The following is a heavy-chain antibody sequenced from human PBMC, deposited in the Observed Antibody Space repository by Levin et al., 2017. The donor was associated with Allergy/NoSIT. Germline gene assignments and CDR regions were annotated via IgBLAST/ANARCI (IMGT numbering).Heavy chain of an antibody. J-gene: IGHJ4*02. CDR3: ARDRDR. D-gene: IGHD5-24*01. CDR2: IHPNSGVT. V-gene: IGHV1-2*06. Sequence: ASVKVSCKASGYTFTGHYLHWVRQAPGQGLEWMGQIHPNSGVTDYAQRFQGRVTMTRDTSITTAYMELSRLRSDDTAFYYCARDRDRWGQGTLVTVSS. CDR1: GYTFTGHY.